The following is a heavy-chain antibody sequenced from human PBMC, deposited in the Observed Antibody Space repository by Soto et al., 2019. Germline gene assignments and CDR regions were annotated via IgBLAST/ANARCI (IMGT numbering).Heavy chain of an antibody. CDR1: RFTFRTYT. D-gene: IGHD3-22*01. V-gene: IGHV3-30-3*01. CDR3: AREAVFYDTSGFSLYYFDY. CDR2: ISDDGGHK. Sequence: PGGSLRLSCAASRFTFRTYTMHWVRQTPGKGPEWVALISDDGGHKFYADSVRGRFSISRDNSKNTLYLQMDSLGSEDTAVYFCAREAVFYDTSGFSLYYFDYWGQGALVTVSS. J-gene: IGHJ4*02.